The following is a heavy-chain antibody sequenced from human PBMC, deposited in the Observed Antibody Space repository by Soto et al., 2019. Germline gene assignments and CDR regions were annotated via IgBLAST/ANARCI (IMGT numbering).Heavy chain of an antibody. CDR1: TFTFSNFG. CDR3: ANDYGDYAGYLDS. D-gene: IGHD4-17*01. V-gene: IGHV3-30*18. Sequence: QVQLVESGGGVVQPGGSLRLSCAASTFTFSNFGMNWVRQAPGKGLEWVAVISFDGSKKYYAASVKGRFTISRDNSKNTLYLEMNSLRPEDTAFYYCANDYGDYAGYLDSWGRGTLVTVSS. CDR2: ISFDGSKK. J-gene: IGHJ4*02.